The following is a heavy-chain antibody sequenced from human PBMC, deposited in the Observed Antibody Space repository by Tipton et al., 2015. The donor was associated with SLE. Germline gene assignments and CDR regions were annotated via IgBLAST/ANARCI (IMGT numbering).Heavy chain of an antibody. CDR3: AGMSYPREGYFDY. Sequence: TLSLTCTVSGGSISSYYWSWIRQPPGKGLEWIGYIYYSGSTNYNPSLKSRVTISVDTSKNQFSLKLSSVTAADTAVYYCAGMSYPREGYFDYWGQGTLVTVPS. D-gene: IGHD1-26*01. CDR1: GGSISSYY. V-gene: IGHV4-59*12. CDR2: IYYSGST. J-gene: IGHJ4*02.